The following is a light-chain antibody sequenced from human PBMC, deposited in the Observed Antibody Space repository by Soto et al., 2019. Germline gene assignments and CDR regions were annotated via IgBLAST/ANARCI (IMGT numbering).Light chain of an antibody. CDR3: QQYGSSLFT. J-gene: IGKJ3*01. CDR1: QSVSSSY. V-gene: IGKV3-20*01. Sequence: EIVLTQSPGTLSLSPGERATLSCRASQSVSSSYLAWYQQKPGQAPRLLIYGASSRATGIPDRFSGSGSGTDSTLTISILEPEAFAVYYYQQYGSSLFTFGPGTKVDIK. CDR2: GAS.